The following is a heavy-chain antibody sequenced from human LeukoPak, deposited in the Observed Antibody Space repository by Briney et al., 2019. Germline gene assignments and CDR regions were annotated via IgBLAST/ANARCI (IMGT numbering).Heavy chain of an antibody. J-gene: IGHJ4*02. CDR3: ARSPTSWYFDY. V-gene: IGHV3-30*02. CDR2: IRYHGSDK. D-gene: IGHD2-2*01. Sequence: GGSLRLSCAASGFTLSSYWMHWVRQAPGKGLEWVAFIRYHGSDKFYADSVKGRFTISRDNSKNTLYLQMNSLRPEDTSVYYCARSPTSWYFDYWGQGTLVTVSS. CDR1: GFTLSSYW.